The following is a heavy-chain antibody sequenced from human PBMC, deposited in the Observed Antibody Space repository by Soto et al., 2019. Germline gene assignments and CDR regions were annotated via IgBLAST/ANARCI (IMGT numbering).Heavy chain of an antibody. CDR2: MYFSGFYSGST. Sequence: RSVTCTVSGGSMISSSYYWGWIRQPPVKGLEWIANMYFSGFYSGSTSYNPSLKSRVTISVDTSKNQFSLQVSSVTAADTAVYYCARGFDILTFGFCLDCLGQGTLVTVSS. V-gene: IGHV4-39*01. CDR1: GGSMISSSYY. J-gene: IGHJ4*02. D-gene: IGHD3-9*01. CDR3: ARGFDILTFGFCLDC.